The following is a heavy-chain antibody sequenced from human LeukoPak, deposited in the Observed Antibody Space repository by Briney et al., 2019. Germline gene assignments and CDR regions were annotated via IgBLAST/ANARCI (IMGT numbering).Heavy chain of an antibody. V-gene: IGHV6-1*01. Sequence: SQTLSLTCAISGDSVSSNSAAWNWIRQSPSRGLEWLGRTYYRSKWYNDFAVSVKSRITINPDTSKNQFSLQLNSVTPEDTAVYYCARVPSPVGDAWFDPWGQGTLVTVSS. CDR3: ARVPSPVGDAWFDP. CDR2: TYYRSKWYN. J-gene: IGHJ5*02. CDR1: GDSVSSNSAA.